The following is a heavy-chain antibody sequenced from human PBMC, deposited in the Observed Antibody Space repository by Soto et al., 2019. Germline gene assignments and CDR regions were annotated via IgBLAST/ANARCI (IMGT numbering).Heavy chain of an antibody. CDR3: ARDGVAGTYYFDY. D-gene: IGHD6-19*01. CDR1: GYTFTNHY. CDR2: INPSGGST. J-gene: IGHJ4*02. V-gene: IGHV1-46*01. Sequence: KVSCKAAGYTFTNHYMHWVRQAPGQGLEWVGTINPSGGSTSYAQKLQGRVTMTRDTSTSTVYMELSSLRSEDTAVYYCARDGVAGTYYFDYWGQGTLVTVSS.